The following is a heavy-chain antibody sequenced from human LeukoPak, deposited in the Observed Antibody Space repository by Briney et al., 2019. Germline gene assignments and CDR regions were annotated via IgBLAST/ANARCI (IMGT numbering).Heavy chain of an antibody. D-gene: IGHD6-13*01. V-gene: IGHV1-2*02. CDR2: INPNSGGT. J-gene: IGHJ5*02. Sequence: ASVKVSCKASGYTFTGYYMHWVRQAPGQGLEWMGWINPNSGGTNYAQKFQGRVTMTRDTSISTAYMELSRLRSDDTAVYYCARDRRIAAAVYLGLNWFDPWGQGTLVTVSS. CDR1: GYTFTGYY. CDR3: ARDRRIAAAVYLGLNWFDP.